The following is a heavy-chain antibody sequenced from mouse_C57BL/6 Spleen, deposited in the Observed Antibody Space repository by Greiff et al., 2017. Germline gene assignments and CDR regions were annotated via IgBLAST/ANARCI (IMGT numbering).Heavy chain of an antibody. CDR2: IDPSDSDT. CDR1: GYTFTSYW. CDR3: AVGGSNYEFDAMDY. J-gene: IGHJ4*01. D-gene: IGHD2-5*01. V-gene: IGHV1-52*01. Sequence: QVQLQQPGAELVRPGSSVKLSCKASGYTFTSYWMHWVKQRPIQGLEWIGNIDPSDSDTHYNQKFKDKATLTVDKSSSTAYMQLSSLTSEDSAVFCCAVGGSNYEFDAMDYWGQGTSVTVAS.